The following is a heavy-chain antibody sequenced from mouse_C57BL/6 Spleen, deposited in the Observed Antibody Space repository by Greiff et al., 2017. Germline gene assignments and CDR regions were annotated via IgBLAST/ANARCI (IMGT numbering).Heavy chain of an antibody. CDR3: ARHEDVPYYGSSYGYFDV. CDR2: FYPGSGSI. CDR1: GYTFTEYT. J-gene: IGHJ2*01. D-gene: IGHD1-1*01. V-gene: IGHV1-62-2*01. Sequence: QVQLQQSGAELVKPGASVKLSCKASGYTFTEYTIHWVKQRSGQGLEWIGWFYPGSGSIKYNEKFKDKATLTADKSSSTVYMELSRLTSENSAVYFCARHEDVPYYGSSYGYFDVWGQGTTLTVSS.